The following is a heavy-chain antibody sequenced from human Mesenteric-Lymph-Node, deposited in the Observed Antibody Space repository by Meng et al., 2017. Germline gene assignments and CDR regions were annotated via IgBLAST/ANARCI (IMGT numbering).Heavy chain of an antibody. CDR2: INHSGST. Sequence: QVQLQESGSGLGKPSETLSLPCTVYGGSFSGYYGSWIRQPPGKGLEWIGEINHSGSTNYNPSLKSRVTISVDTSKNQFSLKLSSVTAADTAVYYCAARRVGATRTWLYWGQGTLVTVSS. CDR3: AARRVGATRTWLY. V-gene: IGHV4-34*01. D-gene: IGHD1-26*01. J-gene: IGHJ4*02. CDR1: GGSFSGYY.